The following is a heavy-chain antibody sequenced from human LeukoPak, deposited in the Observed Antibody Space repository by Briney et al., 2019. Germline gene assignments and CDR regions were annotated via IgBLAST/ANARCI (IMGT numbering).Heavy chain of an antibody. CDR3: ARVSRDGRGLDY. Sequence: PSETLSLTCTVSGGSIRSYYWSWIRQPPGKGLEWIGYIYYSGSTNYNPSLKSRVTISVDTSKNQFSLKLRSVTAAVTAVHYCARVSRDGRGLDYWGQGTLVTVSS. J-gene: IGHJ4*02. CDR2: IYYSGST. V-gene: IGHV4-59*12. CDR1: GGSIRSYY. D-gene: IGHD5-24*01.